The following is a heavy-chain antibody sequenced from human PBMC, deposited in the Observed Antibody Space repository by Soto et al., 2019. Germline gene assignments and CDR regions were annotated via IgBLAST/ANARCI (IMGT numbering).Heavy chain of an antibody. CDR3: ARGYGSGSYSSPSYYYYGIDV. CDR2: IGTAGDT. V-gene: IGHV3-13*01. J-gene: IGHJ6*02. Sequence: GGSLRLSCAASGFTFSSYDMHWVRQATGKGLEWVSAIGTAGDTYYPGSVKGRFTISRENAKNSLYLQMNSLRAEDTAVYYCARGYGSGSYSSPSYYYYGIDVWGQGTTVTVSS. CDR1: GFTFSSYD. D-gene: IGHD3-10*01.